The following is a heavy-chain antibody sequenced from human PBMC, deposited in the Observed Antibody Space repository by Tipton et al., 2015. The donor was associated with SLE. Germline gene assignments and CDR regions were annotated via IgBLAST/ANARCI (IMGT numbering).Heavy chain of an antibody. V-gene: IGHV3-53*04. Sequence: SLRLSCAASGFTVSSNYMSWVRQAPGKGLEWVSVIYSGGSTYYADSVKGRFTISRHNSKNTLYLQMNSLRVEDTAVYYCATDSGDSSGYWGSFDYWGQGTLVTVSS. CDR3: ATDSGDSSGYWGSFDY. CDR2: IYSGGST. D-gene: IGHD3-22*01. CDR1: GFTVSSNY. J-gene: IGHJ4*02.